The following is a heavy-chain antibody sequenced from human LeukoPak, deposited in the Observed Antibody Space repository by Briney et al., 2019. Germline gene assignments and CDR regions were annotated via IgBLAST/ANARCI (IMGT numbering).Heavy chain of an antibody. Sequence: SETLSLTCTVSGGSISSSNYYWGWIRQPPGKGLEWIGNIFYSGNTYYNPSLKSRVTISADTSKNQFSLRLSSVTAADTAVYYCARLGGYSYGSSYYFDYWGQGTLVTVSS. J-gene: IGHJ4*02. V-gene: IGHV4-39*01. CDR2: IFYSGNT. CDR3: ARLGGYSYGSSYYFDY. D-gene: IGHD5-18*01. CDR1: GGSISSSNYY.